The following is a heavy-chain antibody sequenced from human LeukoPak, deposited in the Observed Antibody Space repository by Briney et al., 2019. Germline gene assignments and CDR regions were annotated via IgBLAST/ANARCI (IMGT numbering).Heavy chain of an antibody. CDR1: GFTFDDYA. Sequence: PGGSLRLSCAASGFTFDDYAMHWARQAPGKGLEWVSGISWNSGSIGYADSVKGRFTISRDNAKNSLYLQMNSLRAEDTALYYCAKQDCSGGSCEFDYWGQGTLVTVSS. V-gene: IGHV3-9*01. CDR3: AKQDCSGGSCEFDY. J-gene: IGHJ4*02. D-gene: IGHD2-15*01. CDR2: ISWNSGSI.